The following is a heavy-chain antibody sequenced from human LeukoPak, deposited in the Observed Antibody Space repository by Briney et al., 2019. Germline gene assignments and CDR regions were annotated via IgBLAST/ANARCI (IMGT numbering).Heavy chain of an antibody. CDR2: INPNSGGT. J-gene: IGHJ5*02. Sequence: ASVTVSCKASGYTFTGYYMHWVRQAPGQGLEWMGWINPNSGGTNYAQKFQGRVTMTRDTSISTAYMELSRLRSDDTAVYYCASEGGYCSSTSCYRWFDPWGQGTLVTVSS. V-gene: IGHV1-2*02. CDR3: ASEGGYCSSTSCYRWFDP. D-gene: IGHD2-2*01. CDR1: GYTFTGYY.